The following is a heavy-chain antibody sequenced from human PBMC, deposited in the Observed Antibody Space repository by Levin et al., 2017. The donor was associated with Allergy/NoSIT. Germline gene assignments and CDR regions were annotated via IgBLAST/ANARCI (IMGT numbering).Heavy chain of an antibody. CDR3: ARLGLFYDEGRGGFDI. D-gene: IGHD2/OR15-2a*01. CDR2: IYYSGST. V-gene: IGHV4-39*01. Sequence: SETLSLTCTVSGGSISSSSYYWGWIRQPPGKGLEWIGSIYYSGSTYYNPSLKSRVTISVDTSKNQFSLKLSSVTAADTAVYYCARLGLFYDEGRGGFDIWGQGTMVTVSS. J-gene: IGHJ3*02. CDR1: GGSISSSSYY.